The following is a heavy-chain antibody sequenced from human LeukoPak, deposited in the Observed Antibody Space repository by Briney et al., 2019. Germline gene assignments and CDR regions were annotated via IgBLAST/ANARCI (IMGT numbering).Heavy chain of an antibody. Sequence: GGSLILSCAASGFTFSSYSMNWVRQAPGKGLEWVSYISSSSTIYYADSVKGRFTISRDNAKNSLYLQMNSLRAEDTAVYYCARGYSTRGDWWGQGTLVTVSS. CDR2: ISSSSTI. J-gene: IGHJ4*02. CDR1: GFTFSSYS. D-gene: IGHD2/OR15-2a*01. V-gene: IGHV3-48*04. CDR3: ARGYSTRGDW.